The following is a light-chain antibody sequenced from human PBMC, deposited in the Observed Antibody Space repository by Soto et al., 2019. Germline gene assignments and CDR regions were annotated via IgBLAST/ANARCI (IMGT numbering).Light chain of an antibody. V-gene: IGKV1-5*03. Sequence: DIQMTQSPSTLSASVGDRVTITCRASQSIRSWLAWYQQRPGQAPKLLIYKASSLQSEVPSRFSGSGSGTEFTLTISSLQPDDFATYYCQRYDTYWTFGQGTKVEIK. J-gene: IGKJ1*01. CDR3: QRYDTYWT. CDR2: KAS. CDR1: QSIRSW.